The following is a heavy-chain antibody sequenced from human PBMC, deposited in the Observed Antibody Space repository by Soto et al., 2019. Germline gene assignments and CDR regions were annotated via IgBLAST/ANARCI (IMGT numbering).Heavy chain of an antibody. V-gene: IGHV5-51*01. Sequence: PGESLKISCKGSGYSFTSYWIGWARQMPGKGLEWMGIIYPGDSDTRYSPYFQGQVTISADKSISTAYLQWSSLKASDTAMYYCAKTAAGGKNYYGMDVWGQGTTVTVSS. CDR1: GYSFTSYW. D-gene: IGHD6-13*01. CDR3: AKTAAGGKNYYGMDV. CDR2: IYPGDSDT. J-gene: IGHJ6*02.